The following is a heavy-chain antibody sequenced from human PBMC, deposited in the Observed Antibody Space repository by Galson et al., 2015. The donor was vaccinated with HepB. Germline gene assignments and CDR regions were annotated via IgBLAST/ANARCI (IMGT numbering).Heavy chain of an antibody. Sequence: SLRLSCAASGFTFSSYAMNWVRQAPGKGLEWVSTVSGSGDNTYYAASVKGRFTISRDNSKNTLYLQMNSLRAEDTAVYFCAKEGHSSGYPLLTTGYYYYDMDVWGQGTAVTVSS. V-gene: IGHV3-23*01. J-gene: IGHJ6*02. D-gene: IGHD3-22*01. CDR2: VSGSGDNT. CDR1: GFTFSSYA. CDR3: AKEGHSSGYPLLTTGYYYYDMDV.